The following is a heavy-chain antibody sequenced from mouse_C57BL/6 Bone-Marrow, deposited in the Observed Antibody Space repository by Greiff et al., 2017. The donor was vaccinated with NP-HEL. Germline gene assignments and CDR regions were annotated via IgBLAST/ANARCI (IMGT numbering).Heavy chain of an antibody. J-gene: IGHJ1*03. CDR3: ARKITTVPFDV. D-gene: IGHD1-1*01. V-gene: IGHV1-82*01. CDR1: GYAFSSSW. Sequence: VKLVESGPELVKPGASVKISCKASGYAFSSSWMNWVKQRPGKGLEWIGRIYPGDGDTNYNGKFKGKATLTADKSSSTAYMQLSSLTSEDSAVDFCARKITTVPFDVWGTGTTVTVSS. CDR2: IYPGDGDT.